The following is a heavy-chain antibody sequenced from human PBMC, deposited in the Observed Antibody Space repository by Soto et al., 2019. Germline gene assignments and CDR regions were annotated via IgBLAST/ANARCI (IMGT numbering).Heavy chain of an antibody. V-gene: IGHV4-34*01. CDR3: ASQGPHWDWDYYYGMDV. CDR1: GGSFSGYY. CDR2: INHSGST. J-gene: IGHJ6*02. Sequence: ETLSLTFAVYGGSFSGYYWSWIRQPPGKGLEWIGEINHSGSTNYNPSLKSRVTISVDTSKNQFSLKLSSVTAADTAVYYCASQGPHWDWDYYYGMDVWGQGTTVTVSS. D-gene: IGHD7-27*01.